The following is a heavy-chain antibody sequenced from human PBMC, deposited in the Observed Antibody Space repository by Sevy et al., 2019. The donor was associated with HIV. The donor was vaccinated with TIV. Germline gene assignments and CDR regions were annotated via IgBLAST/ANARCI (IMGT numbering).Heavy chain of an antibody. CDR2: IYYSEST. CDR3: ARGRYDSSGYYYPPHYYFDY. CDR1: GGSISSSSYN. J-gene: IGHJ4*02. D-gene: IGHD3-22*01. V-gene: IGHV4-39*01. Sequence: SETLSLTCTVSGGSISSSSYNWGWIRQPPGKGLEWIGSIYYSESTYYNPSLKSRVTISVDTSKNQFSLKLSSVTAADTAVYYCARGRYDSSGYYYPPHYYFDYWGQGTLVTVSS.